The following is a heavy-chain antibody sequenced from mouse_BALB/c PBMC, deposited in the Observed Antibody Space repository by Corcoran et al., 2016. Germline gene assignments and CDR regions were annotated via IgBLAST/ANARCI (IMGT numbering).Heavy chain of an antibody. J-gene: IGHJ1*01. Sequence: EVQLQQSGAELVKPGASVKLSCTASGFNIKDTYMHWVKQRPEQGLEWIGRIDPANGNTKYDPKFQGKATITADTYSNTAYLQLSSLTSEDTAVYYCANWDWYFDGWGAGTTVTVSS. CDR2: IDPANGNT. CDR1: GFNIKDTY. D-gene: IGHD4-1*01. CDR3: ANWDWYFDG. V-gene: IGHV14-3*02.